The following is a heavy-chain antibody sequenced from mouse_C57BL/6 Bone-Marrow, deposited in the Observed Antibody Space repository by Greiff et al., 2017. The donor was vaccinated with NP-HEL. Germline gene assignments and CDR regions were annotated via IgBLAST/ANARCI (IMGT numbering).Heavy chain of an antibody. Sequence: VQLQQPGAELVKPGASVKLSCKASGYTFTSYWMQWVKQRPGQGLEWIGEIDPSDSYTNYNQKFKGKATLTVDTSSSTAYMKLSSLTSEDSAVYYCARGAITTVVALHWYFDVWGTGTTVTVSS. CDR3: ARGAITTVVALHWYFDV. J-gene: IGHJ1*03. CDR2: IDPSDSYT. V-gene: IGHV1-50*01. CDR1: GYTFTSYW. D-gene: IGHD1-1*01.